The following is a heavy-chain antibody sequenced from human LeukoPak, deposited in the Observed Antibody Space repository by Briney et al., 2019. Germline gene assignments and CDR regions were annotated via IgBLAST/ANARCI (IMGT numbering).Heavy chain of an antibody. CDR3: ARGRYYDSSGYPHFDY. D-gene: IGHD3-22*01. V-gene: IGHV1-46*01. CDR1: GYTFTSYY. J-gene: IGHJ4*02. CDR2: INPSGGST. Sequence: GASVKVSCKASGYTFTSYYMHWVRQAPGQGLEWMGIINPSGGSTSYAQKFQGRVTMTRDMSTSTVYMELSSLRSEDTAVYYCARGRYYDSSGYPHFDYWGQGTLVTVSS.